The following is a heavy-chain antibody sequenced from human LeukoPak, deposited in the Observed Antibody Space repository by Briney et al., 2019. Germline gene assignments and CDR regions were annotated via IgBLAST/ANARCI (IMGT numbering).Heavy chain of an antibody. CDR2: ISYDGSNK. Sequence: GRSLRLSCAASGFTFSSYAMHWVRQAPGKGLGWVAVISYDGSNKYYAGSVKGRFTISRDNSKNTLYLQMNSLRAEDTAVYYCARIVVVIRGGGDYFDYWGQGTLVTVSS. J-gene: IGHJ4*02. CDR1: GFTFSSYA. D-gene: IGHD3-22*01. V-gene: IGHV3-30-3*01. CDR3: ARIVVVIRGGGDYFDY.